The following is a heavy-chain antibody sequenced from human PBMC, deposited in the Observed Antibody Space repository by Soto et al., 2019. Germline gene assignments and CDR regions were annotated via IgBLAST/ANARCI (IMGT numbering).Heavy chain of an antibody. CDR1: GGSISSYY. J-gene: IGHJ5*02. CDR2: IYYSGST. CDR3: ARTGLENWFDP. V-gene: IGHV4-59*01. D-gene: IGHD1-1*01. Sequence: SSETLSLTCTVSGGSISSYYWSWIRQPPGKGLEWIGYIYYSGSTNYNPSLKSRVTISVDTSKNQFSLKLSSVTAADTAVYYCARTGLENWFDPWGQGTLVTVSS.